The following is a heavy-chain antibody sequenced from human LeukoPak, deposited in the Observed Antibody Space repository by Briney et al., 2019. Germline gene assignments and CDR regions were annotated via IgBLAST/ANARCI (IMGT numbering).Heavy chain of an antibody. CDR2: INHSGST. Sequence: SETLSLTCAVYGGSFSGYYWSWIRQPPGKGLEWIGEINHSGSTNYNPSLKSRVTISVDTSKNQFSLKLSSVTAADTAVYYCARVRIQLWANAFDIWGQGTMVTVSS. J-gene: IGHJ3*02. CDR3: ARVRIQLWANAFDI. V-gene: IGHV4-34*01. CDR1: GGSFSGYY. D-gene: IGHD5-18*01.